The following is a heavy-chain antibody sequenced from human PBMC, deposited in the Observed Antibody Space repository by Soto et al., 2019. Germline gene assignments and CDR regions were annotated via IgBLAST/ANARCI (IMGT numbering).Heavy chain of an antibody. CDR1: GFTFSSYS. J-gene: IGHJ6*03. V-gene: IGHV3-48*01. Sequence: EVQLVESGGGLVQPGGSLRLSCAASGFTFSSYSMNWVRQAPGKGLEWVSYISSSSSTIYYADSVKGRFTISSDNAKNSLDLRMNSLRAEDTAVYYCARGDSSGWYRQNYYYMDVWGKGTTVTVSS. CDR3: ARGDSSGWYRQNYYYMDV. D-gene: IGHD6-19*01. CDR2: ISSSSSTI.